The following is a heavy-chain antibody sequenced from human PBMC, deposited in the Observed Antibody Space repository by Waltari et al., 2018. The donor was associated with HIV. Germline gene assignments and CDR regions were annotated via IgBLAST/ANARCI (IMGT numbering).Heavy chain of an antibody. Sequence: QITLKESGPTLVKPTQTLTLTCTFSGFSLSTSGVGVGWIRQPPGKAPEWVALIYWNDEKRYSPSLKSRLTITKDTSKNQVVLTMTNMDPVDTATYYGAHRRLARAVAGILYNWFDPWGQGILVTVSS. CDR3: AHRRLARAVAGILYNWFDP. CDR1: GFSLSTSGVG. J-gene: IGHJ5*02. V-gene: IGHV2-5*01. D-gene: IGHD6-19*01. CDR2: IYWNDEK.